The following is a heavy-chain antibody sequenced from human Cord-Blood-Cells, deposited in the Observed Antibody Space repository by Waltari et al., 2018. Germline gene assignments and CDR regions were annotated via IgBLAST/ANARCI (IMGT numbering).Heavy chain of an antibody. Sequence: QLQLQESGPGLVKPSETLSLTCTVSGGSISSSSYYWGWIRQPPGKGLEWIGSIYYSGSTYYHPSLKSRVTISVDTSKNQFSLKLSSVTAADTAVYYCARFMVRGVIFDYWGQGTLVTVSS. CDR2: IYYSGST. V-gene: IGHV4-39*01. J-gene: IGHJ4*02. CDR1: GGSISSSSYY. CDR3: ARFMVRGVIFDY. D-gene: IGHD3-10*01.